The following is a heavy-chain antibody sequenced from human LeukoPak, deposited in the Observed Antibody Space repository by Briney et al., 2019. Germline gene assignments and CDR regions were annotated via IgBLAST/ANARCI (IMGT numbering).Heavy chain of an antibody. CDR2: IHYSGSS. J-gene: IGHJ5*01. CDR1: GDSISNFY. V-gene: IGHV4-59*08. Sequence: SETLSLTCTVSGDSISNFYWNWIRQSPGKGLEWIGNIHYSGSSVYNPSLKRRGTISIDTSRKQFFLKLSSVTAADTAVYFCALAPNSNWFDFWGPGTLVTVSS. CDR3: ALAPNSNWFDF. D-gene: IGHD2-8*01.